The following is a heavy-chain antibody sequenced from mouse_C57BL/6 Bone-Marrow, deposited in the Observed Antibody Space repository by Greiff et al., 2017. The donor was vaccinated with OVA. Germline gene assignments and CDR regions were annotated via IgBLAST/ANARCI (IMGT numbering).Heavy chain of an antibody. J-gene: IGHJ2*01. V-gene: IGHV1-42*01. D-gene: IGHD3-2*02. CDR3: ARSGSSGYVGD. CDR2: INPSTGGT. Sequence: VQLKQSGPELVKPGASVKISCKASGYSFTGYYMNWVKQSPEKSLEWIGEINPSTGGTTYNQKFKAKATLTVDKSSSTAYMQLKSLTSEDSAVYYCARSGSSGYVGDWGQGTTLTVSS. CDR1: GYSFTGYY.